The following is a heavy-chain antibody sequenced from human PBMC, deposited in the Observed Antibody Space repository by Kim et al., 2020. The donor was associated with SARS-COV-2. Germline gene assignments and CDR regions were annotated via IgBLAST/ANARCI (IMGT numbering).Heavy chain of an antibody. CDR3: AKGGGYGDYYFDY. Sequence: YYAASVRGRFTISRDNSKNTLCLQMNSLRAEDTAVYYCAKGGGYGDYYFDYWGQGTLVTVSS. V-gene: IGHV3-30*02. J-gene: IGHJ4*02. D-gene: IGHD4-17*01.